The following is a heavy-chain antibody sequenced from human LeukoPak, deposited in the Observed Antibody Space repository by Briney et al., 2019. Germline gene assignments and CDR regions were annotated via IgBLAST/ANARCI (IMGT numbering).Heavy chain of an antibody. CDR3: ARGDWIFGVGIPGWFEP. CDR2: INPNSGGT. CDR1: GYTFTGYY. V-gene: IGHV1-2*02. Sequence: ASVKVSCKASGYTFTGYYMHWVRQAPGQGLEWMGWINPNSGGTNYAQKFHGRVTMTRDTSISTAYMELSRLRSDDTAVYYCARGDWIFGVGIPGWFEPWGQGTLVTVSS. J-gene: IGHJ5*02. D-gene: IGHD3-3*01.